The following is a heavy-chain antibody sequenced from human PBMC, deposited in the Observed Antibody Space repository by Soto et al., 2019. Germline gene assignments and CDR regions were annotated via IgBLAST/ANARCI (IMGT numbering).Heavy chain of an antibody. D-gene: IGHD4-17*01. CDR2: IYYSGST. V-gene: IGHV4-59*01. Sequence: PSETLSLTCTVSGGSICSYYWSWIRQPPGKGLEWIGYIYYSGSTNYNPSLKSRVTISVDTSKNQFSLKLSSVTAADTAVYYCARTYGDYYMDVWGKGTTVTVS. J-gene: IGHJ6*03. CDR1: GGSICSYY. CDR3: ARTYGDYYMDV.